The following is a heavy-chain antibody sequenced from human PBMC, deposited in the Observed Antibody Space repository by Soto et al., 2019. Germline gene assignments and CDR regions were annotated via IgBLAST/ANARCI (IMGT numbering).Heavy chain of an antibody. CDR3: TTDARVATIINAFDI. V-gene: IGHV3-15*01. CDR2: IKSKTDGGTT. J-gene: IGHJ3*02. Sequence: GESLKISCAASGFTFSNAWMSWVRQAPGKGLEWVGRIKSKTDGGTTDYAAPVKGRFTISRDDSKNTLYLQMNSLKTEDTAVYYCTTDARVATIINAFDIWGQGTMVTVSS. D-gene: IGHD5-12*01. CDR1: GFTFSNAW.